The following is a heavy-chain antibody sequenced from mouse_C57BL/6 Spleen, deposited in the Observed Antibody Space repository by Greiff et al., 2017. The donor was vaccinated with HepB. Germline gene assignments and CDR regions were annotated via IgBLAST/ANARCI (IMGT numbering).Heavy chain of an antibody. J-gene: IGHJ3*01. D-gene: IGHD2-5*01. CDR1: GFNIKDDY. CDR2: IDPENGDT. CDR3: TTYYSNYYAY. Sequence: EVQLQQSGAELVRPGASVKLSCTASGFNIKDDYMHWVKQRPEQGLEWIGWIDPENGDTEYASKFQGKATITADTSSNTAYLQLSSLTSEDTAVYYCTTYYSNYYAYWGRGTLVTVSA. V-gene: IGHV14-4*01.